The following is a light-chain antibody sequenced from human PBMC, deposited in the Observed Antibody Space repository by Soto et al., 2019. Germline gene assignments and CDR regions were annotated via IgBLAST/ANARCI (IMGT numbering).Light chain of an antibody. V-gene: IGLV8-61*01. CDR2: STS. CDR3: VLYMGSGIWV. J-gene: IGLJ3*02. Sequence: QTVVTQEPSFSVSPGGTVTLTCGVSSGSVSTRYYPGWYQQTPGQAPRTLIYSTSTRSSGVPDRFSGSIVGNKAALTISGAQADDESDYYCVLYMGSGIWVFGGGTKVTVL. CDR1: SGSVSTRYY.